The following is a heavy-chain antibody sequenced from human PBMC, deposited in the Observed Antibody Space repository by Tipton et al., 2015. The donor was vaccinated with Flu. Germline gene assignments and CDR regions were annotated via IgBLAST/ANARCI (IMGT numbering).Heavy chain of an antibody. Sequence: TLSLTCTVSGASTTTDTYVWAWIRQPAGKGLEWLGYVYTSGDTKYNPSLKSRLNLSIDASKKRFSLNLSSVTATDTAVYYCTRGLQHSGDYETWGQGTLVTVSS. CDR2: VYTSGDT. CDR3: TRGLQHSGDYET. V-gene: IGHV4-61*09. D-gene: IGHD4-17*01. CDR1: GASTTTDTYV. J-gene: IGHJ5*02.